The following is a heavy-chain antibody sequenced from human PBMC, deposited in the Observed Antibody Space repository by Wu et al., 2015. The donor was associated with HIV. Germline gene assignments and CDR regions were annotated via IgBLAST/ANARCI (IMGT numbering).Heavy chain of an antibody. D-gene: IGHD2-21*01. CDR2: IIPIVGTA. CDR1: GAGFTSYA. Sequence: QAQLVQSGAEVKKPGSSVKVTCKASGAGFTSYAFSWVRQAPGQGLEWMGGIIPIVGTASYAQKLQGRLTITADESKTTVYMELNSLRSDDTAMYFCARDLLWGEDYWGQGTRSPSPQ. V-gene: IGHV1-69*12. J-gene: IGHJ4*02. CDR3: ARDLLWGEDY.